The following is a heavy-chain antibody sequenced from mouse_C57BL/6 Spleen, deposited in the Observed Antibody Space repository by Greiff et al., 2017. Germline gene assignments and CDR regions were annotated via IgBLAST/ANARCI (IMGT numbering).Heavy chain of an antibody. D-gene: IGHD2-4*01. V-gene: IGHV5-17*01. CDR1: GFTFSDYG. J-gene: IGHJ1*03. Sequence: EVQLQESGGGLVKPGGSLKLSCAASGFTFSDYGMHWVRQAPEKGLEWVAYISSGSSTIYYADTVKGRFTISRDNAKNTLFLQMPSLRSEDTAMYYCARDYDYWYFDVWGTGTTVTVSS. CDR3: ARDYDYWYFDV. CDR2: ISSGSSTI.